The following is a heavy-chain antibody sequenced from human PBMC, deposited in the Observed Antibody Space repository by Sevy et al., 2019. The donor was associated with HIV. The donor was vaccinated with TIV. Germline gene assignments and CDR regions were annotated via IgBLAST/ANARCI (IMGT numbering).Heavy chain of an antibody. D-gene: IGHD3-22*01. J-gene: IGHJ4*02. CDR2: IKQDMSEK. CDR3: ARAQQVTMLVVIGGLYFDF. CDR1: GFTFSSYW. V-gene: IGHV3-7*01. Sequence: GGSLRLSCAASGFTFSSYWMTWVRQAPGKGLEWVANIKQDMSEKYYVESVKGRFTISRDNARNSLYLQMESLRAEDTAVYYCARAQQVTMLVVIGGLYFDFWGQGTLVTVSS.